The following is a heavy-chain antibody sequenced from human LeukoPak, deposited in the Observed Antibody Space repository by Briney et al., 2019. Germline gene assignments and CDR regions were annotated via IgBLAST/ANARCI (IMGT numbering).Heavy chain of an antibody. D-gene: IGHD6-19*01. CDR2: IYPGDSDT. V-gene: IGHV5-51*01. J-gene: IGHJ5*02. CDR1: GYTFTNYW. CDR3: ARHKGIAVAGDKNWFEP. Sequence: ESLKISCRASGYTFTNYWIGWVRQLPGKGLEWMGIIYPGDSDTRYSPSFQCQVTISADKSIRTAYLQWSSLKASDTAMYYCARHKGIAVAGDKNWFEPWGQGTLVTVSS.